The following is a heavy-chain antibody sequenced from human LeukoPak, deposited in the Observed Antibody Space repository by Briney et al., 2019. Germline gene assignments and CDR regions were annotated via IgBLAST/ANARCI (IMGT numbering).Heavy chain of an antibody. D-gene: IGHD3-22*01. V-gene: IGHV3-9*01. Sequence: GGSLRLSCAASGFTFEDYAMHWVRQPPGKGLEWVSGISWNSGSIGYADSVKGRFSISRDNAKNSLYVQLKSLRAEDTAVYYCAKLLYYYDSSQPYWGQGTLVTVSS. CDR3: AKLLYYYDSSQPY. CDR2: ISWNSGSI. J-gene: IGHJ4*02. CDR1: GFTFEDYA.